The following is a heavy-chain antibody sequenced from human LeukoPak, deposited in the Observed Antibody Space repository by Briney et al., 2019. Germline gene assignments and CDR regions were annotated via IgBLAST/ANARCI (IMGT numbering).Heavy chain of an antibody. CDR1: GGSFSGYY. J-gene: IGHJ4*02. CDR2: INHSGST. Sequence: SETLSLTCAVYGGSFSGYYWSWIRQPPGKGLEWIGEINHSGSTNYNPSLKSRFTISVDTSKNQFSLKLSSVTAADTAVYYCARGRGYSYVGGDYWGQGTLVTVSS. CDR3: ARGRGYSYVGGDY. D-gene: IGHD5-18*01. V-gene: IGHV4-34*01.